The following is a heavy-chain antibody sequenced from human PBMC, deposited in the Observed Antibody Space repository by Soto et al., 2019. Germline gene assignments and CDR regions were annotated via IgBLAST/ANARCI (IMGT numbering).Heavy chain of an antibody. CDR3: ASLERGYFDH. Sequence: QVQLVESGGGVVQPGRSLRLSCAASGFTFSSYGMHWVRQAPGKGLEWVAVIWYDGSNKYYADSVKGRFTISRDNSKNTLYLQMNSLRAEDTAVYYCASLERGYFDHWGQGTLVTVSS. J-gene: IGHJ4*02. V-gene: IGHV3-33*01. D-gene: IGHD1-1*01. CDR2: IWYDGSNK. CDR1: GFTFSSYG.